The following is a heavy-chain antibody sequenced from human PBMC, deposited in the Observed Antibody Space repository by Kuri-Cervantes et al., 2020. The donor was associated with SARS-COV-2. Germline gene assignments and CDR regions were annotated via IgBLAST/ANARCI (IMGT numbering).Heavy chain of an antibody. J-gene: IGHJ6*03. CDR2: IIPIFGTA. CDR1: GGTFSSYA. Sequence: SVKVSCKASGGTFSSYAISWVRQAPGQGLEWMGGIIPIFGTANYAQKFQGRATITADESTSTAYMELSSLRSEDTAVYYCARDDWYRFERSYYMDVWGKGTTVTVSS. V-gene: IGHV1-69*13. CDR3: ARDDWYRFERSYYMDV. D-gene: IGHD3-9*01.